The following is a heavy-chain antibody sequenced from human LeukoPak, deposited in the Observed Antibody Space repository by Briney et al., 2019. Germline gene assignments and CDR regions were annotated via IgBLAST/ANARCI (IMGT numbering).Heavy chain of an antibody. D-gene: IGHD3-10*01. CDR1: GFTFSSYG. Sequence: GGSLRLSCAASGFTFSSYGMHWVRQAPGKGLEWVAVIWYGGSNKYYADSVKGRFTISRDNSKNTLYLQMNSLRAEDTAVYYCAKDVAGAFFAFDIWGQGTMVTVSS. CDR2: IWYGGSNK. CDR3: AKDVAGAFFAFDI. J-gene: IGHJ3*02. V-gene: IGHV3-30*02.